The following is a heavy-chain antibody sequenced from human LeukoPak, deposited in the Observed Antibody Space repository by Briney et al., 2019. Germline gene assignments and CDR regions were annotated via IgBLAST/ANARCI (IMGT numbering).Heavy chain of an antibody. CDR2: INHSGST. CDR3: ARGGVRYFDYFDY. D-gene: IGHD3-9*01. V-gene: IGHV4-34*01. CDR1: GGSFSGYY. Sequence: SETLSLTCAVYGGSFSGYYWSWIRQPPGKGLEWIGEINHSGSTNYNPSLKSRVTISVDTSKNQFSLKLSSVTAADTAVYYCARGGVRYFDYFDYWGQGTLVTVSS. J-gene: IGHJ4*02.